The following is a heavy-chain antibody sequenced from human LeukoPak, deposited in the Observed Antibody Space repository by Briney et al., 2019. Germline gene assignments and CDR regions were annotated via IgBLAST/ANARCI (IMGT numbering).Heavy chain of an antibody. J-gene: IGHJ3*02. V-gene: IGHV4-30-4*08. CDR1: GGSISSGDYY. D-gene: IGHD3-10*01. CDR2: IYYSGST. CDR3: ARDRASPKAFDI. Sequence: PSQTLSLTCTVSGGSISSGDYYWSWIRQPPGKGLEWIGYIYYSGSTYYNPSLKSRVTISVDTSKNQFSLKLSSVTAADTAVYYCARDRASPKAFDIWGQGTMVTASS.